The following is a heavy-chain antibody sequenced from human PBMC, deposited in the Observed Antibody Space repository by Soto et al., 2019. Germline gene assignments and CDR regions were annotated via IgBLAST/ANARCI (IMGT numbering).Heavy chain of an antibody. V-gene: IGHV4-59*01. CDR3: ASRWGANFDY. CDR2: IYYSGST. J-gene: IGHJ4*02. Sequence: QVQLQESGPGLVKPSETLSLTCTVSGGSISSYYWSWIRQPPGKGLEWIGYIYYSGSTNYNPSLKCRVTISVDTSKNQFSLKLSSVTAADTAVYYCASRWGANFDYWGQGTLVTVSS. D-gene: IGHD3-16*01. CDR1: GGSISSYY.